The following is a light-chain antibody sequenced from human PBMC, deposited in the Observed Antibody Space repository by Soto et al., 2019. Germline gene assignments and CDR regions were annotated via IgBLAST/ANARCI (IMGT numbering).Light chain of an antibody. CDR2: KDN. J-gene: IGLJ3*02. V-gene: IGLV3-25*02. Sequence: SYELTQPPSMSVSPGQTARITCSGDPLTRQYVYWYQQKPGQAPLLVIYKDNERPSGIPERFSGSTSGTTGTLTISGVRAEDEADYYRQTADNSGTFLLFAGGTKVTVL. CDR1: PLTRQY. CDR3: QTADNSGTFLL.